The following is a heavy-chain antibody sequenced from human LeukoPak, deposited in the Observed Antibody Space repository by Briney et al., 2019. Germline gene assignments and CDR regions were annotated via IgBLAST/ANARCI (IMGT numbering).Heavy chain of an antibody. CDR3: ARRNVGFYYFDY. J-gene: IGHJ4*02. CDR2: IYSGGNT. D-gene: IGHD1-1*01. Sequence: GGSLRLSCAASGFTVSSNYMSWVRQAPGKGLEWVSVIYSGGNTYYADSVKGRFTISRDSSRNTLYLQMDSLRAEDTAVYYCARRNVGFYYFDYWGQGTLVTVSS. CDR1: GFTVSSNY. V-gene: IGHV3-66*01.